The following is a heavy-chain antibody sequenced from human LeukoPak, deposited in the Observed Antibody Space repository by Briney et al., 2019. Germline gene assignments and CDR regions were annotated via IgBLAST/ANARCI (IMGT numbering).Heavy chain of an antibody. D-gene: IGHD5-24*01. V-gene: IGHV3-23*01. CDR3: AKDEVMGTITGDY. Sequence: PGGSLRLSCAASGFTFNSYAMSWVRQAPGKGLEWVSAISGSGGSTYYADSVKGRFTSSRDNPKNTLYLQMNSLRAEDTAVYYCAKDEVMGTITGDYWGQGTLVTVSS. CDR2: ISGSGGST. CDR1: GFTFNSYA. J-gene: IGHJ4*02.